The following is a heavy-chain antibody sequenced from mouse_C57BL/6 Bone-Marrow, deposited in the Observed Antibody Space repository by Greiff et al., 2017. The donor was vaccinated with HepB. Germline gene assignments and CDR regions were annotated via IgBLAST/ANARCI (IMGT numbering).Heavy chain of an antibody. Sequence: QVQLQQPGAELVKPGASVKLSCKASGYTFTSYWMHWVKQRPGQGLEWIGMIHPNSGSTNYNEKFKSKATLTVDKSSSTAYMQLSSLTSEDSAVYYCAPIYYGNWGYFDVWGTGTTVTVSS. V-gene: IGHV1-64*01. CDR1: GYTFTSYW. CDR3: APIYYGNWGYFDV. CDR2: IHPNSGST. J-gene: IGHJ1*03. D-gene: IGHD2-1*01.